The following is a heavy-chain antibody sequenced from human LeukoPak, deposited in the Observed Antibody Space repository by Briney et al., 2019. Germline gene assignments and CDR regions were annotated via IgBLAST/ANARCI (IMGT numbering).Heavy chain of an antibody. J-gene: IGHJ4*02. V-gene: IGHV5-51*01. Sequence: GESLKISCKGSGYNFTSYWIGWVRQMPGKGLEWMGIIYPGDSDTRYSASFQGQVTISADKSISTAYLQWSSLRASDTAMYYCARQSRSSSFDYWGQGTLVTVSS. CDR2: IYPGDSDT. CDR3: ARQSRSSSFDY. CDR1: GYNFTSYW. D-gene: IGHD6-6*01.